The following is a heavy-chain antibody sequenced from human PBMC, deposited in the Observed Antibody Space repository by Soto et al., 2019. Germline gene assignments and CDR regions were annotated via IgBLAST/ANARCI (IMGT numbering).Heavy chain of an antibody. CDR3: AKLHGSGSYYDY. Sequence: GGSLRLSCAASGFTFSSYAMSWVRPAPGKGLEWVSAISGSGGSTYYADSVKGRFTISRDNSKNTLYLQMNSLRAEDTAVYYCAKLHGSGSYYDYWGQGTLVTVSS. CDR2: ISGSGGST. D-gene: IGHD3-10*01. V-gene: IGHV3-23*01. CDR1: GFTFSSYA. J-gene: IGHJ4*02.